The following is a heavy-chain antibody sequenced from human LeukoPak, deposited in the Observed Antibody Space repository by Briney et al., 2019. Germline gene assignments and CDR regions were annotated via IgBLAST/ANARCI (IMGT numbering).Heavy chain of an antibody. CDR3: ARATFTIFGVDYYYYYMDV. D-gene: IGHD3-3*01. V-gene: IGHV4-39*07. Sequence: SETLSLTCTVSGGSISSSSYYWGWIRQPPGKGLEWIGSIYYSGSTYYNPSLKSRVTISVDTSKNQFSLKLSSVTAADTAVYYCARATFTIFGVDYYYYYMDVWGKGTTVTVSS. CDR2: IYYSGST. CDR1: GGSISSSSYY. J-gene: IGHJ6*03.